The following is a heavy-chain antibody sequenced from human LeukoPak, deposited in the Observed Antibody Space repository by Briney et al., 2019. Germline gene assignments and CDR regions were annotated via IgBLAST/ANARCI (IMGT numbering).Heavy chain of an antibody. CDR2: IYYSGST. Sequence: PSEALSLTCTVSYGSISNYYWSWIRQPPGKGLEWIGYIYYSGSTNYNPSLKSRVTILVDTSKNQFSLKLSSVTAADTAVYYCARTRIAAAGTAFDPWGQGTLVTVSS. D-gene: IGHD6-13*01. V-gene: IGHV4-59*01. CDR1: YGSISNYY. J-gene: IGHJ5*02. CDR3: ARTRIAAAGTAFDP.